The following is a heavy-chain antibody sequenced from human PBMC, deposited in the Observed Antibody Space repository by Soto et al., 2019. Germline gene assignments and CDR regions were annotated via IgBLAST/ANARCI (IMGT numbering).Heavy chain of an antibody. CDR2: INWNGGST. J-gene: IGHJ3*02. CDR3: ARAGYSSSWYDDAFDI. Sequence: GGSLRLSCAASGFTFDDYGMSWVRQAPGKGLEWVSGINWNGGSTGYADSVKGRFTISRDNAKNSLYLQMNSLRAEDTALYYCARAGYSSSWYDDAFDIWGQGTMVTVSS. CDR1: GFTFDDYG. D-gene: IGHD6-13*01. V-gene: IGHV3-20*04.